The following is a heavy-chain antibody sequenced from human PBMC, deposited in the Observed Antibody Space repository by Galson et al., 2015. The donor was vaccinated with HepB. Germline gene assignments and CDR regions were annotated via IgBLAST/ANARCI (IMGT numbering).Heavy chain of an antibody. V-gene: IGHV3-33*08. D-gene: IGHD3-10*01. CDR1: GFTFTSYG. J-gene: IGHJ5*02. CDR3: ASDGEWGTSNWFDP. Sequence: SLRLSCAASGFTFTSYGMHWVRQAPGKGLECVSVIWDDGSNKYYADSVKGRFTISRDNSKNTLYLQMNSLRAEDTAVYYCASDGEWGTSNWFDPWGKATRVTVS. CDR2: IWDDGSNK.